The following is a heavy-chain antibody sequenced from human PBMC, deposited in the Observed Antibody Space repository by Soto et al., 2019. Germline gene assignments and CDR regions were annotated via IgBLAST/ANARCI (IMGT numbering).Heavy chain of an antibody. D-gene: IGHD3-10*02. CDR2: SSNSGTFT. CDR1: GFSISEHY. Sequence: GGSLRLSCAASGFSISEHYMSWIRQAPGKGLEWVSYSSNSGTFTKYADSVKGRFSISRDNAKNSLYLEINSLRGEDTAIYYCARSGDNYNVLDYWGQGTPVTVSS. J-gene: IGHJ4*02. CDR3: ARSGDNYNVLDY. V-gene: IGHV3-11*03.